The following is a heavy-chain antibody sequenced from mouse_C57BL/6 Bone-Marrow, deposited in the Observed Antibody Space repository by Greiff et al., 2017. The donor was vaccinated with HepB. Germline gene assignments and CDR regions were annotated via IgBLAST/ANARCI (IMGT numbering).Heavy chain of an antibody. Sequence: VHVKQSGPELVKPGASVKIPCKASGYTFTDYNMDWVKQSHGKSLEWIGDINPNNGGTIYNQKFKGKATLTVDKSSSTAYMELRSLTSEDTAVYYCARKGHYYGSSSHYAMDYWGQGTSVTVSS. J-gene: IGHJ4*01. V-gene: IGHV1-18*01. CDR2: INPNNGGT. CDR1: GYTFTDYN. D-gene: IGHD1-1*01. CDR3: ARKGHYYGSSSHYAMDY.